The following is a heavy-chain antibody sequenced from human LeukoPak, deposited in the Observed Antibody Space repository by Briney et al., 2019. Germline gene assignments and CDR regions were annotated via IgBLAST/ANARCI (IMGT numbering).Heavy chain of an antibody. CDR3: ARESVAAAAFDY. V-gene: IGHV4-59*01. CDR2: IYYTGST. D-gene: IGHD6-13*01. Sequence: SETLSLTCTVSGGSISSYYWTWIRQPPGKGLEWIGYIYYTGSTSYSPSLKSRVTISADTSKNQFSLNLSSVTAADTAVYYCARESVAAAAFDYWGRGTLVAVSS. J-gene: IGHJ4*02. CDR1: GGSISSYY.